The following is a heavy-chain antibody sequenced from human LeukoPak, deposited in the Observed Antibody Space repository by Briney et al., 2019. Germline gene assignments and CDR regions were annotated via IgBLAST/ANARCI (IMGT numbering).Heavy chain of an antibody. D-gene: IGHD6-13*01. Sequence: PGGSLRLSCAASGFTFSDYYMSWIRQAPGKGLEWVSYISSSGSTIYYADSVKGRFTISRDNAKNSLYLQMNSLRAEDTAVYYCARDRSSSWYRNAGDAFDIWGQGTMVTVSS. V-gene: IGHV3-11*01. CDR2: ISSSGSTI. CDR3: ARDRSSSWYRNAGDAFDI. J-gene: IGHJ3*02. CDR1: GFTFSDYY.